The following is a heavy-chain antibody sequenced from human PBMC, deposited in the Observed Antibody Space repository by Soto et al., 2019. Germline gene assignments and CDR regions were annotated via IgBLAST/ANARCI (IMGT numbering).Heavy chain of an antibody. CDR1: GGTFSSYA. V-gene: IGHV1-69*13. D-gene: IGHD2-8*01. CDR3: ARDAPGPLRHCTNGVCYTGRNPWFDP. J-gene: IGHJ5*02. CDR2: IIPIFGTA. Sequence: SVKVSCKASGGTFSSYAISWVRQAPGQGLEWMGGIIPIFGTANYAQKLQGRVTITADGSTSTAYMELSSLRSEDTAVYYCARDAPGPLRHCTNGVCYTGRNPWFDPWGQGTLVTVSS.